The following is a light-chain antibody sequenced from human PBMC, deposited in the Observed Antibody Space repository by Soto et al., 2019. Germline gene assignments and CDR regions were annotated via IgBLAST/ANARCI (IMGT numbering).Light chain of an antibody. CDR3: QQYNHYSPYT. CDR2: DAS. V-gene: IGKV1-33*01. Sequence: DLQMTQSPSSLSASVGDRVTITCQASQDISNYLNWYQQKPGKAPKLLIYDASNLETGVPSRFSGSGSGTDFTFTISSLQPDDFATYYCQQYNHYSPYTFGQGTKLEIK. J-gene: IGKJ2*01. CDR1: QDISNY.